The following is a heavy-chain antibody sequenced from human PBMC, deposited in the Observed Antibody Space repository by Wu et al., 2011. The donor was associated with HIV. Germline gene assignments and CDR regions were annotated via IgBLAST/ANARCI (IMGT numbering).Heavy chain of an antibody. D-gene: IGHD3-10*01. V-gene: IGHV1-2*02. CDR3: ALRTRAGSGSDY. Sequence: QVQLVQSGAEVKKPGASVKVSCKASGYTFTDYYLHWVRQAPGQGLDWVGWINPNSGGTNYAQKFQGRVTMTRDTSISTAYMELSRLRSDDTAVYYCALRTRAGSGSDYWGQGTLVTVSS. J-gene: IGHJ4*02. CDR1: GYTFTDYY. CDR2: INPNSGGT.